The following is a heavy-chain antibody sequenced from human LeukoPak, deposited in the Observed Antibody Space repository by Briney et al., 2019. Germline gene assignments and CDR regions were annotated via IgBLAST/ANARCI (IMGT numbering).Heavy chain of an antibody. CDR3: ARDTYDFWRWVSEG. J-gene: IGHJ4*02. Sequence: ASVKVSCKASGYTFTGYYLHWVRQAPGQGLEWMGWINPNSGVTNYAQKFQGRVTMTRDTSNSTAYMDLSRLRSDDTAVYYCARDTYDFWRWVSEGWGQGTLVTVSS. V-gene: IGHV1-2*02. D-gene: IGHD3-3*01. CDR1: GYTFTGYY. CDR2: INPNSGVT.